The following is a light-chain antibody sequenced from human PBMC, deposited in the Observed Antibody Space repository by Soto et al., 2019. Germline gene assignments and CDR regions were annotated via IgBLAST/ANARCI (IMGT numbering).Light chain of an antibody. Sequence: EIVLTQSPGTLSLSPGERATLSCRASQSLSSSYLAWYQQKPGQAPRLLIYGASSRATGIPDRFSGSGSGTDFTLTISRLEPEDFAVYYCHQYGSSPTFGPGTKVDIK. CDR2: GAS. CDR1: QSLSSSY. V-gene: IGKV3-20*01. J-gene: IGKJ1*01. CDR3: HQYGSSPT.